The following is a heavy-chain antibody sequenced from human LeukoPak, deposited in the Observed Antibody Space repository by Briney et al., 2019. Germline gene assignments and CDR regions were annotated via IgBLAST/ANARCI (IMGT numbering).Heavy chain of an antibody. V-gene: IGHV4-34*01. D-gene: IGHD3-16*02. CDR3: ARRLAPRYYDYVWGSYRDQVLDY. CDR1: GGFFSGYY. J-gene: IGHJ4*02. CDR2: INHSGST. Sequence: PSETLSLTCAVYGGFFSGYYWSWIRQPPGKGLEGMGEINHSGSTNYNPSLKSRVTISVDTSKNQFSLKLSSVTAADTAVYYCARRLAPRYYDYVWGSYRDQVLDYWGQGTLVTVSS.